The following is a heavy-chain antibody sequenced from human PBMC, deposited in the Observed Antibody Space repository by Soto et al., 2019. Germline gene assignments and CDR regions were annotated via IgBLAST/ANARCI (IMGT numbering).Heavy chain of an antibody. Sequence: SVKVSCKASGGTFSSYAISWVRQAPGQGLEWMGGIIPIFGTANYAQKFQGRVTITADKSTSTAYMELSSLRSEDTAVYYCARDNYDSSGYFDYWGQGTLVTVSS. V-gene: IGHV1-69*06. CDR1: GGTFSSYA. D-gene: IGHD3-22*01. J-gene: IGHJ4*02. CDR2: IIPIFGTA. CDR3: ARDNYDSSGYFDY.